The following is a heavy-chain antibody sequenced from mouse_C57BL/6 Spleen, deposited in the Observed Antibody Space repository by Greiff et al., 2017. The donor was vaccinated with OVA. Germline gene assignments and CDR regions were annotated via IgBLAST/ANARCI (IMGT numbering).Heavy chain of an antibody. J-gene: IGHJ3*01. D-gene: IGHD2-12*01. CDR1: GYTFTDYT. Sequence: VQLQQSGAELVKPGASVKLSCKASGYTFTDYTIHWVKQRPGQGLEWIGWFYPGGGSTKYNEKFKGKATLTADNSSSTAYMELSSLTSEDSAVYYCARHVNDEFAYWGQGTLVTVSA. V-gene: IGHV1-62-2*01. CDR3: ARHVNDEFAY. CDR2: FYPGGGST.